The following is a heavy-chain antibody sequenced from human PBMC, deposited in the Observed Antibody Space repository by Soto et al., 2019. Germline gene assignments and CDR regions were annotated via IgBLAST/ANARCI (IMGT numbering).Heavy chain of an antibody. J-gene: IGHJ4*02. Sequence: SETLSLTCTVSGGSISSGDYYWSWIRQPPGKGLEWIGYIYYSGSTYYNPSLKSRVTISVDTSRNQFSLKLSSVTAADTAVYYCARVFASSSWYVGFDYWGQGTLVTVSS. D-gene: IGHD6-13*01. CDR3: ARVFASSSWYVGFDY. CDR2: IYYSGST. CDR1: GGSISSGDYY. V-gene: IGHV4-30-4*01.